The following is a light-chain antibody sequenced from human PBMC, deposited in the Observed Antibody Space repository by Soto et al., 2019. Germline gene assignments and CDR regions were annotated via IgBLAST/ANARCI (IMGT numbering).Light chain of an antibody. J-gene: IGKJ2*01. CDR1: QSLVHSDGNTY. V-gene: IGKV2-30*02. CDR2: KVS. CDR3: MQGTYWPPYT. Sequence: DVLMTQSPLSLPVTLGQPASISCKSSQSLVHSDGNTYLNWFHQRPGQSPRRLIYKVSSRDSGVPDRFSGSGSGTDFTLEISRVEAEDVGVYYRMQGTYWPPYTFGQGTKLEIK.